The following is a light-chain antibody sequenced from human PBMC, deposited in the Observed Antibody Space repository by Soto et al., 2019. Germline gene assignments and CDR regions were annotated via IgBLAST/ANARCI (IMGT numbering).Light chain of an antibody. CDR2: GAS. J-gene: IGKJ2*04. Sequence: EIVLTQSPGIVSLSSGDRAPLSCRARESLINNYLAWYQQKPGQAPRLLIFGASTRATGIPDRFRGSGSGTDFTLTISRLEPEDFAGYHCQQYGYSPCSVGQGTKVDSK. CDR3: QQYGYSPCS. CDR1: ESLINNY. V-gene: IGKV3-20*01.